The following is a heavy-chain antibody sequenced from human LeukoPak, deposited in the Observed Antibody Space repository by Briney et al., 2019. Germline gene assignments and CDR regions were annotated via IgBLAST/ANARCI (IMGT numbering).Heavy chain of an antibody. CDR3: ARDGYSGSSLFDY. D-gene: IGHD1-26*01. Sequence: SETLSLTCTVSGGSISSHFWSWIRQPPGKGLEWIGYIHYSGSTNYNPSLKSRVTISVDTSKNQFSLKLGSVTAADTAVYYCARDGYSGSSLFDYWGQGTLVTVSS. V-gene: IGHV4-59*11. J-gene: IGHJ4*02. CDR1: GGSISSHF. CDR2: IHYSGST.